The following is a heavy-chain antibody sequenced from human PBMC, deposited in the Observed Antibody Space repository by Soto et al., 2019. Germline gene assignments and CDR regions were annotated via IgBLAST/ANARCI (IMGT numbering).Heavy chain of an antibody. CDR2: VYYTGFT. Sequence: QLQLHESGPGLVKPSETLSLTCTVSGDSISSSYYWGWVRQPPGKGLECIGAVYYTGFTYYNPSLKGRLTISLDPSKNQFSLRLSSVTAADTAIYYCASLPVVVIALGYFDPWGPGTLVTVSS. CDR1: GDSISSSYY. D-gene: IGHD2-21*01. J-gene: IGHJ5*02. CDR3: ASLPVVVIALGYFDP. V-gene: IGHV4-39*01.